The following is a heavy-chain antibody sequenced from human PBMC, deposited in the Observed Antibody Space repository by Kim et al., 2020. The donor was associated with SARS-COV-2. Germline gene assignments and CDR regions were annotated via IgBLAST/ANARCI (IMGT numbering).Heavy chain of an antibody. J-gene: IGHJ5*02. V-gene: IGHV3-30-3*01. CDR3: ARGGRYCSSTSCYTGLSVFGFDP. Sequence: GGSLRLSCAASGFTFSSYAMHWVRQAPGKGLEWVAVISYDGSNKYYADSVKGRFTISRDNSKNTLYLQMNSLRAEDTAVYYCARGGRYCSSTSCYTGLSVFGFDPWGQGTLVTVSS. D-gene: IGHD2-2*02. CDR2: ISYDGSNK. CDR1: GFTFSSYA.